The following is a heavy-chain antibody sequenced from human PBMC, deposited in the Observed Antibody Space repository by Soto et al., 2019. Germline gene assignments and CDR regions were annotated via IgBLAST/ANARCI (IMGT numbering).Heavy chain of an antibody. CDR1: GYTFTSYA. CDR3: ALEWELGRMDV. D-gene: IGHD1-26*01. J-gene: IGHJ6*02. Sequence: ASVKVSCKASGYTFTSYAMHWVRQAPGQRLERMGWINAGNGNTKYSQKFQGRVTITRDTSASTAYMELSSLRSEDTAVYYCALEWELGRMDVWGQGTTVTVSS. V-gene: IGHV1-3*01. CDR2: INAGNGNT.